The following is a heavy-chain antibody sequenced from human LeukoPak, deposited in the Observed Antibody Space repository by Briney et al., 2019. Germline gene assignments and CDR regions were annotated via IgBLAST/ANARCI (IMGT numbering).Heavy chain of an antibody. CDR1: GGSISSYY. D-gene: IGHD5-12*01. CDR2: IYYSGST. V-gene: IGHV4-59*01. Sequence: KPSETLSLTCTVSGGSISSYYWSWNRQPPGKGLEWIGYIYYSGSTNYSPSLKSRVTISVDTSKNQFSLKLSSVTAADTAVYYCARVSGYDWESFYDYWGQGTLVTVSS. CDR3: ARVSGYDWESFYDY. J-gene: IGHJ4*02.